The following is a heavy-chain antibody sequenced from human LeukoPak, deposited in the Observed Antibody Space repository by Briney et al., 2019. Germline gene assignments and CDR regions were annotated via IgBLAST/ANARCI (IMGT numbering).Heavy chain of an antibody. CDR2: INPNSDGT. CDR1: GYTFTGYY. J-gene: IGHJ4*02. Sequence: ASVKVSCKASGYTFTGYYMHWVRQAPGQGLEWMGWINPNSDGTSYAQKFQGSVTMTRETSISTAYMELSRLRSDDTAVYYCAREEGAITKRIQYCDYWGQGNLVSVSS. CDR3: AREEGAITKRIQYCDY. V-gene: IGHV1-2*02. D-gene: IGHD1-26*01.